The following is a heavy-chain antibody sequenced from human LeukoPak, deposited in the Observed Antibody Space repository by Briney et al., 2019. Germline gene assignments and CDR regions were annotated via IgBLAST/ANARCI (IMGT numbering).Heavy chain of an antibody. CDR3: AKAGYSTSSSFDY. CDR2: ISGSGGSA. CDR1: GFTFSSYW. D-gene: IGHD6-6*01. J-gene: IGHJ4*02. Sequence: PGGSLRLSCAASGFTFSSYWMSWVRQAPGKGLEWVSSISGSGGSAYYADSVKGRFTISRDNSKNTLYLQVNSLRAEDTAVYYCAKAGYSTSSSFDYWGQGTLVTVSS. V-gene: IGHV3-23*01.